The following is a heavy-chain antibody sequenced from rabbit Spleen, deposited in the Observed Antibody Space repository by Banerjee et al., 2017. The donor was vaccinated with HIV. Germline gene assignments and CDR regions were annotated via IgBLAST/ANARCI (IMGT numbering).Heavy chain of an antibody. CDR2: IYTGNDKA. CDR1: GFSFSSSYD. Sequence: QEQLVESGGGLVQPGASLTLTCTVSGFSFSSSYDMCWVRQAPGKGLEWIACIYTGNDKAYYASWAKGRFTISKTSSTTVTLQMTSLTAADTATYFCARDTGSSFSSYGMDLWGQGTLVTVS. D-gene: IGHD8-1*01. V-gene: IGHV1S45*01. J-gene: IGHJ6*01. CDR3: ARDTGSSFSSYGMDL.